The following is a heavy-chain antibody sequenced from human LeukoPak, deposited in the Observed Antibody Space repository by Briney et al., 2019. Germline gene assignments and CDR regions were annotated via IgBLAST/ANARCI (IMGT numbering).Heavy chain of an antibody. V-gene: IGHV4-4*02. CDR1: GGPISSTNW. D-gene: IGHD1-26*01. Sequence: SSETLSLTCAVSGGPISSTNWWSWVRQPPGKGLEWIGEIYHSGSTNYNPSLRSRITISVDKSKDQFSLRLSSVTAADTAVYYCARKIGSSGAFDIWSQGTMVTVSS. CDR3: ARKIGSSGAFDI. J-gene: IGHJ3*02. CDR2: IYHSGST.